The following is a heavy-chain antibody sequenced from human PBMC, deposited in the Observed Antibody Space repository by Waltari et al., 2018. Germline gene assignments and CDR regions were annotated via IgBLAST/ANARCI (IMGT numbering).Heavy chain of an antibody. CDR2: ISSSGSTI. Sequence: QVQLLDSGGGLVKPGGSLRLSCAASVFSFSDYYMGWIRQTPGKGLEWISYISSSGSTIYYADSVKGRFSISRDNGKNSLYLQMNSLRAEDTAVYYCTRPPGDRRRDYWGQGTLVTVSS. V-gene: IGHV3-11*01. D-gene: IGHD3-10*01. J-gene: IGHJ4*02. CDR3: TRPPGDRRRDY. CDR1: VFSFSDYY.